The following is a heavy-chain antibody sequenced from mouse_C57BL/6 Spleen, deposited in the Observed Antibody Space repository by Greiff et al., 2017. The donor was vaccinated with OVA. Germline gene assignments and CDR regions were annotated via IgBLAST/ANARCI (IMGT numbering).Heavy chain of an antibody. J-gene: IGHJ4*01. V-gene: IGHV1-26*01. CDR1: GYTFTDYY. Sequence: EVQLQQSGPELVKPGASVKISCKASGYTFTDYYMNWVKQSHGKSLEWIGDINPNNGGTSYNQKFKGKATLTVDKSSSTAYMELRSLTSEDSAVYYCAREYYYGSSYYYYAMDYWGQGTSVTVSS. CDR3: AREYYYGSSYYYYAMDY. D-gene: IGHD1-1*01. CDR2: INPNNGGT.